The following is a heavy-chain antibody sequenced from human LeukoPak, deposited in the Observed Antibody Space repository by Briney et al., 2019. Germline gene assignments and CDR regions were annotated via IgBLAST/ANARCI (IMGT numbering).Heavy chain of an antibody. CDR3: AKVGGYNWNDRYFDY. CDR1: GFTFDDYA. J-gene: IGHJ4*02. V-gene: IGHV3-9*01. CDR2: ISWNSGSI. Sequence: SGRSLRLSCAASGFTFDDYAMHWVRQAPGKGLEWVSGISWNSGSIGYADSVKGRFTISRDNAKNSLYLQMNSLRAEDTALYYCAKVGGYNWNDRYFDYWGQGTLVTVSS. D-gene: IGHD1-1*01.